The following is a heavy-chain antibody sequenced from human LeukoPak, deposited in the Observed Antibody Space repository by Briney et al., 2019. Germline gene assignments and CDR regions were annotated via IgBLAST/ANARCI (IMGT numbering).Heavy chain of an antibody. CDR2: IYTSGST. J-gene: IGHJ4*02. D-gene: IGHD2-2*02. Sequence: SETLSLTCTVSGGSISSYHWSWIRQPAGKGLEWIGRIYTSGSTNYNPSLKSRVTMSVDTSKNQFSLKLSSVTAADTAVYYCASTCSSTSCYSWGFDYWGQGTLVTVSS. V-gene: IGHV4-4*07. CDR1: GGSISSYH. CDR3: ASTCSSTSCYSWGFDY.